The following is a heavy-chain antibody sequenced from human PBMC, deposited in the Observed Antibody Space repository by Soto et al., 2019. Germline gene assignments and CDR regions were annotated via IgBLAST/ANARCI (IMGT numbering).Heavy chain of an antibody. Sequence: PGGSLRLSCAASGFTFSSYSMNWVRQAPGKGLEWVSYISSSSTTIYYADSVKGRFTISRDNAKSSLYLQMSSLRDGDTAVYYCARSAVGPLFDYWGQGTLVTVAS. V-gene: IGHV3-48*02. D-gene: IGHD1-26*01. CDR2: ISSSSTTI. J-gene: IGHJ4*02. CDR1: GFTFSSYS. CDR3: ARSAVGPLFDY.